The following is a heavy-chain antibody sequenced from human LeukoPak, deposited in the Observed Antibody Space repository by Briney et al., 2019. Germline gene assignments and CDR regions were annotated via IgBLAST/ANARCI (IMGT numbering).Heavy chain of an antibody. Sequence: SVTVSCKASGGTFSSYAISWVRQAPGQGLEWMGGIIPIFGTANYAQKFQGRVTITTDESTSTAYMELSSLRSEDTAVYYCARCIRDYYYMDVWGKGTTVTVSS. CDR1: GGTFSSYA. CDR3: ARCIRDYYYMDV. J-gene: IGHJ6*03. CDR2: IIPIFGTA. V-gene: IGHV1-69*05. D-gene: IGHD2-8*01.